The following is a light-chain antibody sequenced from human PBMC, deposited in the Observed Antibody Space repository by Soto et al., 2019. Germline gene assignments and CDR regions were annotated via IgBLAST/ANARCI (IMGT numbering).Light chain of an antibody. V-gene: IGKV3-20*01. J-gene: IGKJ2*01. CDR1: QSVSNNY. CDR3: QQYGSSPPYT. Sequence: VLTQSPGTLSLSPGQRATLSCMASQSVSNNYFAWYQQKPGQAPRLLIFGSSDRATGIPDRFSGSGSGTDFTLTISRLEPADFAVYYCQQYGSSPPYTFGQGTKLEIK. CDR2: GSS.